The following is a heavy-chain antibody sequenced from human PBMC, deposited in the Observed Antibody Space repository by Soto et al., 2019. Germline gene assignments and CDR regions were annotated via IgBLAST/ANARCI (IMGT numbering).Heavy chain of an antibody. CDR1: GYTFTSFD. CDR2: MNPNSGNT. J-gene: IGHJ4*02. CDR3: ARAYTWGVAVAGT. D-gene: IGHD6-19*01. Sequence: ASVKVSCKASGYTFTSFDINWVRQATGQGLEWMGWMNPNSGNTGYAQKFQGRVTMTRNTSISTAYMELRSLRSEDTAVYYCARAYTWGVAVAGTWGQGTLVTVSS. V-gene: IGHV1-8*01.